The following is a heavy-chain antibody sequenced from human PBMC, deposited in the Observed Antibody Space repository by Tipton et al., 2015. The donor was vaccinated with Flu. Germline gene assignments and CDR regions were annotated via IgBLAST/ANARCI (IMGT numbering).Heavy chain of an antibody. J-gene: IGHJ6*02. V-gene: IGHV6-1*01. D-gene: IGHD3-9*01. CDR2: TYYRSKWYN. CDR3: ARDLAYYDILTGYQGYYYYGMDV. Sequence: LVQSSQTLSLTCAISGDSVSSNSAAWNWIRQSPSRGLEWLGRTYYRSKWYNDYAVSVKSRITINPDTSKNQFSLQLNSVTPEDTAVYYCARDLAYYDILTGYQGYYYYGMDVWGQGTTVTVSS. CDR1: GDSVSSNSAA.